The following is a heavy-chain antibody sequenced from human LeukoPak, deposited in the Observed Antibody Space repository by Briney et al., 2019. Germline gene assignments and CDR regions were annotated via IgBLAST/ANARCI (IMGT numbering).Heavy chain of an antibody. CDR2: MYISGSN. Sequence: SETLSLTCTVSGVSITNYYWAWIPQPAGKGLEWIGRMYISGSNNYTPSLKSRVSISIDKNKNQFSLKLRSVTAADTAIYYCARDYLVVAPLDSWGQGTLVTVSS. J-gene: IGHJ4*02. V-gene: IGHV4-4*07. CDR3: ARDYLVVAPLDS. CDR1: GVSITNYY. D-gene: IGHD2-15*01.